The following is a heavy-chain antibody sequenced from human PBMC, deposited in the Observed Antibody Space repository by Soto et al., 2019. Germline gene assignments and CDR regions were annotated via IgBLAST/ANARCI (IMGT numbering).Heavy chain of an antibody. Sequence: SETLSLTCTVSGGSISSYYWSWIRQPPGKGLEWIGYIYYSGSTNYNPSLKSRVTISVDTSKNQFSLKLSSVPAADTAVYYCARSITIFGVPNWFDPCGQGTLVT. CDR1: GGSISSYY. CDR2: IYYSGST. D-gene: IGHD3-3*01. V-gene: IGHV4-59*01. J-gene: IGHJ5*02. CDR3: ARSITIFGVPNWFDP.